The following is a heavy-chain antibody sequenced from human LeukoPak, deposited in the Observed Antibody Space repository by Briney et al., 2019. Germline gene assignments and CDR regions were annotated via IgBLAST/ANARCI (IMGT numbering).Heavy chain of an antibody. D-gene: IGHD3-3*01. Sequence: PGGSLRLSCAASGFTFSSYWMSWVRQAPGKGLEWVANIKQDGSEKYYVDSVKGRFTISRDNAKNSLYLQMNSLRAEDTAVYYYARGDYDFWSGDWGQGTLVTVSS. CDR1: GFTFSSYW. V-gene: IGHV3-7*04. CDR3: ARGDYDFWSGD. CDR2: IKQDGSEK. J-gene: IGHJ4*02.